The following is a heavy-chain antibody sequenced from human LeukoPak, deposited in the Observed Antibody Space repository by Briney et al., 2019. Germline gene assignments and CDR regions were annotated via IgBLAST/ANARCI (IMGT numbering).Heavy chain of an antibody. CDR2: IYHSGST. J-gene: IGHJ6*03. CDR3: ARETSQKGAHYMDV. V-gene: IGHV4-38-2*02. CDR1: GYSISSCKY. Sequence: PSETLSLTCAVSGYSISSCKYCEFRRAPPGGGLGVFGSIYHSGSTYYTPSLKSRVTISVDTAKNQFSLKLSSVTAADTAVYYCARETSQKGAHYMDVWGKGTTVTISS. D-gene: IGHD3-16*01.